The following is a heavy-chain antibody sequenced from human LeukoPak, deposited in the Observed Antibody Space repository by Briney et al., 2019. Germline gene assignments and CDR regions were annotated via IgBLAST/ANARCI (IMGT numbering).Heavy chain of an antibody. CDR3: ARPDIVVPAAMGPHDAFDI. Sequence: ASVKVSCKAFGYTFTSYGISWVRQAPGQGLEWMGWISAYNGNTNYAQKLQGRVTMTTDTSTSTAYMELRSLRSDDTAVYYCARPDIVVPAAMGPHDAFDIWGQRTMVTVSS. CDR2: ISAYNGNT. V-gene: IGHV1-18*01. D-gene: IGHD2-2*01. J-gene: IGHJ3*02. CDR1: GYTFTSYG.